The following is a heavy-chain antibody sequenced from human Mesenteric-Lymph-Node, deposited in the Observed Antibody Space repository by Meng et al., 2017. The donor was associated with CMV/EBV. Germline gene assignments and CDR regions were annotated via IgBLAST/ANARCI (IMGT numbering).Heavy chain of an antibody. J-gene: IGHJ4*02. V-gene: IGHV1-3*02. D-gene: IGHD2-2*01. CDR1: GYTFTNYA. CDR2: SNAGSGNT. Sequence: ASVKVSCKASGYTFTNYAMHWVRQAPGQRLEWMGWSNAGSGNTKYSQEFQGRVTITRDTSASTAYMELSRLRSDDTAVYYCARDRRYCSSTSCNHFDYWGQGTLVTVSS. CDR3: ARDRRYCSSTSCNHFDY.